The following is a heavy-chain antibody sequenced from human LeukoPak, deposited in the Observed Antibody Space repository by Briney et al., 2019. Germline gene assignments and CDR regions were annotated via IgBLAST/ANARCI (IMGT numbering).Heavy chain of an antibody. Sequence: SETLSLTCTVSGGSISSYYWSWIRLPPGKGLEWIGYIYYSGSTNYNPSLKSRVTISVDTSKNQFSLKLSSVTAADTAVYYCARQERYSSSWYYFDYWGQGTLVTVSS. CDR2: IYYSGST. V-gene: IGHV4-59*01. D-gene: IGHD6-13*01. CDR1: GGSISSYY. CDR3: ARQERYSSSWYYFDY. J-gene: IGHJ4*02.